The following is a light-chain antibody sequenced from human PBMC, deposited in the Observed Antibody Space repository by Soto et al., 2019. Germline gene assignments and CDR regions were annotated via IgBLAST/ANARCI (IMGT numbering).Light chain of an antibody. CDR3: QQYNNWPYT. CDR2: GAS. Sequence: EIVMTQSPATLSVSPGERATLSCRASQSVSSNLAWYQQKPGQAPRLLICGASTRATGIPARFSGSGSGTESTLSLSSVQSEDFAVYYCQQYNNWPYTFGQGTKLEIK. V-gene: IGKV3-15*01. CDR1: QSVSSN. J-gene: IGKJ2*01.